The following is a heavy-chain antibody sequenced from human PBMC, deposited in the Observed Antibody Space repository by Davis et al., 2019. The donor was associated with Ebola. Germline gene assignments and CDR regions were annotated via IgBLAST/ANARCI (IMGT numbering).Heavy chain of an antibody. CDR2: INAGNGNT. CDR3: ARGVGNGGGNWFDP. J-gene: IGHJ5*02. D-gene: IGHD4-23*01. V-gene: IGHV1-3*01. Sequence: ASVTVSCKASGYTFTSYAMHWVRQAPGQRLEWMGWINAGNGNTKYSQKFQGRVTITRDTSTDTAYMELRSLRSEDTAVYYWARGVGNGGGNWFDPWGQGTLVTVSS. CDR1: GYTFTSYA.